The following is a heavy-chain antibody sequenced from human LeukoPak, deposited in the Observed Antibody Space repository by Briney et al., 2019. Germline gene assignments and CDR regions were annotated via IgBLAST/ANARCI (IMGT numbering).Heavy chain of an antibody. D-gene: IGHD2-15*01. CDR3: ARAAYCSGGSCYYYYYGMDV. J-gene: IGHJ6*01. V-gene: IGHV3-11*01. CDR1: GFTFSDCY. CDR2: ISSSGSTI. Sequence: GGSLRLSCAASGFTFSDCYMSWIRQAPGKGLEWVSYISSSGSTIYFADSVKGRFTISRDNAKNSLYLQMNSLRAEDTAVYYCARAAYCSGGSCYYYYYGMDVWGQGTTVTVSS.